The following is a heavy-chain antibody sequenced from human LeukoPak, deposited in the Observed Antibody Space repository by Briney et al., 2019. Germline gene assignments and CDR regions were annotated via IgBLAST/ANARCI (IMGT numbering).Heavy chain of an antibody. Sequence: ASVKVSCKASGYTFTSYGITWVRQAPGQGLEWMGWISAYNGNTNYAQKHQGRVTMTTDTSTSTAYMELRRLRSDDTAVYYCAGVYSFTMVRGGDYYYGMDVWGQGTTVTVSS. D-gene: IGHD3-10*01. CDR1: GYTFTSYG. J-gene: IGHJ6*02. CDR3: AGVYSFTMVRGGDYYYGMDV. CDR2: ISAYNGNT. V-gene: IGHV1-18*01.